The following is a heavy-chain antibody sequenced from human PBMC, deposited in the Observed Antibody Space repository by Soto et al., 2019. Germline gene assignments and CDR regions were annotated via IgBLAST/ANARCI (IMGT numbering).Heavy chain of an antibody. V-gene: IGHV1-69*12. CDR1: GGTFSSYA. D-gene: IGHD5-12*01. Sequence: QVQLVQSGAEVKKPGSSVKVSCKASGGTFSSYAISWVRQAPGQGLEWMGGIIPISGTADYAQKFQGRVTITADAYASRAYMELRSLRSEDVAVYYWAGPPVVAPIVTYYYGRDVWGQGTTVTVYS. J-gene: IGHJ6*02. CDR2: IIPISGTA. CDR3: AGPPVVAPIVTYYYGRDV.